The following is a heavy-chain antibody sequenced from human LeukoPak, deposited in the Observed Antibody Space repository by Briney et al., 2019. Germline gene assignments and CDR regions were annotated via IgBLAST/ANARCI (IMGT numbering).Heavy chain of an antibody. CDR1: GFTFSSYG. V-gene: IGHV3-30*18. J-gene: IGHJ6*02. CDR2: ISYDGSNK. D-gene: IGHD2/OR15-2a*01. Sequence: HPGGSLRLSCAASGFTFSSYGMHWVRQAPGKGLECVAVISYDGSNKYYADSVKGRFTISRDNSKNTLYLQMNSLRAEDTAVYYCAKERILLSYYYYYGMEVGGQGPTVTVS. CDR3: AKERILLSYYYYYGMEV.